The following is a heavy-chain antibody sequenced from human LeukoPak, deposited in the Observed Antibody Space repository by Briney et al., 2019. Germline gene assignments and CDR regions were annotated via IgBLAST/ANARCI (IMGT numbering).Heavy chain of an antibody. Sequence: GGCLRLSCAASGFTFSRYWMRWVRQAPGRGLEWVANINQDGSDKFYVDSVRGRFTISRDNAKNSLYLQMNNLRADDTAVYYCMGDAFNLPLGYWGQGTLVTDSS. CDR2: INQDGSDK. V-gene: IGHV3-7*01. CDR1: GFTFSRYW. J-gene: IGHJ4*02. CDR3: MGDAFNLPLGY.